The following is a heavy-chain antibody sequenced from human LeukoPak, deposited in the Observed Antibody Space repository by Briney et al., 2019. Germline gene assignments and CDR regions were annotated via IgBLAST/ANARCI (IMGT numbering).Heavy chain of an antibody. Sequence: GGSLRLSCAASGFTFSSYTMSCVRQAPGKGLEWVSTITTSDGNTYYADSVKGRFTVSRDNSKNTLYLQMNSLRAEDTAVYYCAKDGGLWVSAHWGDSWGRGTLVTVSS. CDR2: ITTSDGNT. CDR3: AKDGGLWVSAHWGDS. D-gene: IGHD7-27*01. CDR1: GFTFSSYT. J-gene: IGHJ4*02. V-gene: IGHV3-23*01.